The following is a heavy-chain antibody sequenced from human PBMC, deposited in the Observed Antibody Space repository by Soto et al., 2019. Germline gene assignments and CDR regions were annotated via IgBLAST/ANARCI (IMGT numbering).Heavy chain of an antibody. CDR3: ARYTSSTSIDY. V-gene: IGHV4-31*03. CDR1: GGSISSGGYY. J-gene: IGHJ4*02. Sequence: QVQLQETGPGLVKPSQTLSLTCTVSGGSISSGGYYWSWIRQHPGKGLEWIGYIYYSGSTYYNPSLKSRITISVDTSKNQFSRKLSSVTAADTAVYYCARYTSSTSIDYWGQGTLVTVSS. D-gene: IGHD2-2*01. CDR2: IYYSGST.